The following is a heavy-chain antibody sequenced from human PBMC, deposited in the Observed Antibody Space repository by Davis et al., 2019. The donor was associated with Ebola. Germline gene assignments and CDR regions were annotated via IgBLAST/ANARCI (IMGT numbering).Heavy chain of an antibody. Sequence: SVQVSCKASGGTFSSYAISWVRQAPGQGLEWMGRIIPILGIANYAQKFQGRVTITADKSTSTAYMELSSLRSEDTAVYYCARQGATGMLFDPWGQGTLVTVSS. CDR1: GGTFSSYA. J-gene: IGHJ5*02. CDR2: IIPILGIA. D-gene: IGHD1-26*01. V-gene: IGHV1-69*04. CDR3: ARQGATGMLFDP.